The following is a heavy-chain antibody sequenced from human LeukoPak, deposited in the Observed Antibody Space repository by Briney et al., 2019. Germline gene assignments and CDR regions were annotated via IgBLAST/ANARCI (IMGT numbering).Heavy chain of an antibody. CDR2: TNQDGSEK. CDR1: DFSSSSFW. V-gene: IGHV3-7*01. CDR3: ARDYGGNSIDY. J-gene: IGHJ4*02. D-gene: IGHD4-23*01. Sequence: GGSLRLSCAASDFSSSSFWMSWVRQAPGRELEWVANTNQDGSEKYYVDPVKGRFTISRDNANNSVYLQMNSLRGEDSAVYYCARDYGGNSIDYWGQGTLVTVSS.